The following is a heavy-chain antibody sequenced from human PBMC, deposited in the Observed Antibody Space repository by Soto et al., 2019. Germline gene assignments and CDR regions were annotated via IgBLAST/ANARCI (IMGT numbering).Heavy chain of an antibody. V-gene: IGHV4-38-2*01. CDR2: IYHSGKK. J-gene: IGHJ4*02. CDR3: VRIGRESLTFYSWFDI. CDR1: GFSLRTDFY. D-gene: IGHD3-10*01. Sequence: TLSLPRVVSGFSLRTDFYWGWVRAPPGKVLEWIGSIYHSGKKYYTTSIRGRITISVDTTRNQFSLMLSSVTAADTAVYHWVRIGRESLTFYSWFDIWGQGAMVTVAS.